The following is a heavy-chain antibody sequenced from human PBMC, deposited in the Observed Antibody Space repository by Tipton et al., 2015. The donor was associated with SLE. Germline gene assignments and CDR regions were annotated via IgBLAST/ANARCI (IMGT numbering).Heavy chain of an antibody. D-gene: IGHD3-3*01. J-gene: IGHJ6*03. CDR3: TRTSIFGPQHLYMDV. CDR2: IWYDGSNK. CDR1: GFTFSNAW. V-gene: IGHV3-33*08. Sequence: SLRLSCAASGFTFSNAWMSWVRQAPGKGLEWVAVIWYDGSNKYYADSVKGRFTISRDNSKNTLYLQMNSLRAEDTAVYYCTRTSIFGPQHLYMDVWGRGTTVSVSS.